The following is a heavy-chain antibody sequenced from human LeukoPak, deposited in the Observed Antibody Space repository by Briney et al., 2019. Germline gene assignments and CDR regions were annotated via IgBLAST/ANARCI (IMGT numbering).Heavy chain of an antibody. CDR3: ATPGSVDTAMGEAYYFDY. Sequence: PSETLSLTCTVSGGSISSSSYYWGWIRQPAGKGLECIGSIYYSGSTYYNPSLKSRVTISVDTSKNQFSLKLSSVTAADTAVYYCATPGSVDTAMGEAYYFDYWGQGTLVTVSS. D-gene: IGHD5-18*01. CDR2: IYYSGST. V-gene: IGHV4-39*01. CDR1: GGSISSSSYY. J-gene: IGHJ4*02.